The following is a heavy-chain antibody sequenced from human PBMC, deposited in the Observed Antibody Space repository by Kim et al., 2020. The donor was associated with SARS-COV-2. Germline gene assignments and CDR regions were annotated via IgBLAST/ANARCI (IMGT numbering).Heavy chain of an antibody. D-gene: IGHD1-1*01. J-gene: IGHJ6*02. Sequence: GGSLRLSCAASGFTFDDYAMHWVRQAPGKGLEWVSGISWNSGSIGYADSVKGRFTISRDNAKNSLYLQMNSLRAQDTALYYCAKDNSYNWNDVCMDVWGQGTTVTVSS. V-gene: IGHV3-9*01. CDR3: AKDNSYNWNDVCMDV. CDR2: ISWNSGSI. CDR1: GFTFDDYA.